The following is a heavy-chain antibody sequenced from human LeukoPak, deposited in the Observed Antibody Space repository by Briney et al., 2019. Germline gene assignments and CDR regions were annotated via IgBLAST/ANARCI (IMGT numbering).Heavy chain of an antibody. CDR3: ARLYDDFGYYDFDF. D-gene: IGHD3-22*01. Sequence: SETLSLTCTVSGGSIRSYYWSWIRQPPGKGLEWVGYIFYSGTTDSNPSLKSRVTISVDTSKNQFSLKLSSVTAADTALYYCARLYDDFGYYDFDFWGQGILVTVSS. CDR2: IFYSGTT. J-gene: IGHJ4*02. CDR1: GGSIRSYY. V-gene: IGHV4-59*12.